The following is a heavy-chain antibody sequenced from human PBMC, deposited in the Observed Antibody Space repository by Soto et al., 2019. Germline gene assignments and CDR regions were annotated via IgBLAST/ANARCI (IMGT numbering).Heavy chain of an antibody. Sequence: ASVNVSCKASVYTFTNSYDISCVRPATGQGLEWMGWMSPNSGTTGYAQKFQGRGTMTRNTSISTAYMELSSLRSEDTAVYYCARTLLGVATSYLDYWGQGTPVTVSS. CDR2: MSPNSGTT. D-gene: IGHD3-3*01. CDR1: VYTFTNSYD. V-gene: IGHV1-8*01. J-gene: IGHJ4*02. CDR3: ARTLLGVATSYLDY.